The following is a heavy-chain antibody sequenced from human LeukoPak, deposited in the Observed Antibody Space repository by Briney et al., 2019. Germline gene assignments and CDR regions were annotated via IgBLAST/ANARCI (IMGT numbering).Heavy chain of an antibody. Sequence: SETLSPTCTVSGGSISSYYWSWIRQPPGKGLEWIGYIYYSGSTNYNPSLKSRVTISVDTSKNQFSLKLSSVTAADTAVYYCARLTIFGVVTTWGQGTLVTVSS. CDR1: GGSISSYY. V-gene: IGHV4-59*01. CDR3: ARLTIFGVVTT. CDR2: IYYSGST. J-gene: IGHJ5*02. D-gene: IGHD3-3*01.